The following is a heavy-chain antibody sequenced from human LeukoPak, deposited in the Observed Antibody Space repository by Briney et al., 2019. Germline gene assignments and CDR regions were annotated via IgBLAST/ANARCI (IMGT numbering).Heavy chain of an antibody. Sequence: ASVKVSCKASGYTFTSYGISWLRQAPGQGLEWMGWISAYNGKANYAQKVQGRVTMTADTSTSAAYMELRSLISDDTAVYYCARVGSYCTSTSCFDYWGQGTLVTVSS. V-gene: IGHV1-18*01. J-gene: IGHJ4*02. CDR3: ARVGSYCTSTSCFDY. CDR1: GYTFTSYG. CDR2: ISAYNGKA. D-gene: IGHD2-2*01.